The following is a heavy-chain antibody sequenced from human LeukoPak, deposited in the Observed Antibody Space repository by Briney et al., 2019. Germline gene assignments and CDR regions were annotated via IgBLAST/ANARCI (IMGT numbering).Heavy chain of an antibody. V-gene: IGHV4-38-2*02. CDR2: IYHSGST. CDR1: GYSISSGFY. J-gene: IGHJ4*02. CDR3: ARGRPYFDY. Sequence: SETLSLTCTVSGYSISSGFYWGWIRQPPGKGLEWIGSIYHSGSTYYNPSLKSRVTISLDTSKNQFSLKLSSVTAADTAVYYCARGRPYFDYWGQGTLVTVSS.